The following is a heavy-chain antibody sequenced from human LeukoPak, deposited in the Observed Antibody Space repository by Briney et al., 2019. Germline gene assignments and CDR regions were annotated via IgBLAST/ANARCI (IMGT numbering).Heavy chain of an antibody. Sequence: PPETLSLTCTVSGGSISSSSYYWGWIRQPPGKGLEWIGSIYYSGSTYYNPSLKSRVTISVDTSKNQFSLKLSSVTAADTAVYYCARHSMVRDFYYYYYMDVWGKGTTVTASS. J-gene: IGHJ6*03. CDR3: ARHSMVRDFYYYYYMDV. CDR1: GGSISSSSYY. D-gene: IGHD3-10*01. CDR2: IYYSGST. V-gene: IGHV4-39*01.